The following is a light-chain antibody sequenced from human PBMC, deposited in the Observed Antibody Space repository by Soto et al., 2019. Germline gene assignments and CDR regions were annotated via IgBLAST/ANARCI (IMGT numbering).Light chain of an antibody. Sequence: QSVLTQPASVSGSPGQSITISCTGTSSDVGGYNYVSWYQQHPGKAPELMIYDVSSRPSGVSSRFSGSKSGNTASLTISGLLAEDYADYYCSSYTSGSTYVFGTGTMVTVL. CDR2: DVS. CDR3: SSYTSGSTYV. CDR1: SSDVGGYNY. J-gene: IGLJ1*01. V-gene: IGLV2-14*03.